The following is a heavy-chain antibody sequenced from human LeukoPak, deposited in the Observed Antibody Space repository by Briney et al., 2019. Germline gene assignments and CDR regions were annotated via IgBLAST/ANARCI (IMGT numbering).Heavy chain of an antibody. V-gene: IGHV3-7*01. CDR2: IKRDGSDK. J-gene: IGHJ4*02. Sequence: GGSLRLSCAASGFTFSSYGMHWVRQAPGKGLEWVANIKRDGSDKYYVDSVKGRFTISRDNARNSVYLQMNSLRVEDTAVYYCARDSSPWMIDEWGQGTLLTVSS. CDR1: GFTFSSYG. D-gene: IGHD3-22*01. CDR3: ARDSSPWMIDE.